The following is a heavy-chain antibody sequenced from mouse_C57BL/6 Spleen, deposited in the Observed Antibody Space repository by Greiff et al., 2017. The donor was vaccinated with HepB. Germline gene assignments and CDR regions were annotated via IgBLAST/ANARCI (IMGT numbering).Heavy chain of an antibody. V-gene: IGHV1-50*01. Sequence: VQLQQPGAELVKPGASVKLSCKASGYTFTSYWMQWVKQRPGQGLEWIGEIDPSDSYTNYNQKFKGKATLTVDTSSSTAYMQLSSLTSEDSAVYYCARPSGGLAYWGQGTLVTVSA. J-gene: IGHJ3*01. CDR2: IDPSDSYT. D-gene: IGHD6-1*01. CDR1: GYTFTSYW. CDR3: ARPSGGLAY.